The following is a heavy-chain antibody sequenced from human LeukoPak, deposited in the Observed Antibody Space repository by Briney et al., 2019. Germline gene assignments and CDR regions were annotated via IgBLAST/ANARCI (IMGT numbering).Heavy chain of an antibody. CDR3: ARVRTGDAFDI. CDR1: GYTFTSYG. CDR2: ISAYNGNT. V-gene: IGHV1-18*01. J-gene: IGHJ3*02. D-gene: IGHD1-1*01. Sequence: ASVKVSCKASGYTFTSYGISWVRQAPGQGLEWMGWISAYNGNTNYAQKPQGRVTMTTDTSKRTAYMELGSLGYDDTAVYYCARVRTGDAFDIWGQGTMVIVSS.